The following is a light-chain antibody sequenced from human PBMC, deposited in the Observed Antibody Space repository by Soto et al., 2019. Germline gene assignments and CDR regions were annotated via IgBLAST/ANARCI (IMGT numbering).Light chain of an antibody. CDR2: RAS. CDR3: GQFVSSPPRT. Sequence: DIQMTQSPSSLAASVGDRVTISCRASQSITSFLNWYQQKPGTAPRLLIYRASKVTSGVPPRFSGSGSGRDFILTISRLEPEDFALYYCGQFVSSPPRTFGQGTKGDIK. V-gene: IGKV1-39*01. J-gene: IGKJ1*01. CDR1: QSITSF.